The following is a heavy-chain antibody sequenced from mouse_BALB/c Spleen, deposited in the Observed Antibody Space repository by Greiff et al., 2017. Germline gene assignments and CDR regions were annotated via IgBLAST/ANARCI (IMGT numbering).Heavy chain of an antibody. CDR1: GFTFSSFG. CDR3: ARSRIPAWFAY. V-gene: IGHV5-17*02. CDR2: ISSGSSTI. J-gene: IGHJ3*01. Sequence: EVKLVESGGGLVQPGGSRKLSCAASGFTFSSFGMHWVRQAPEKGLEWVAYISSGSSTIYYADTVKGRFTISRDNPKNTLFLQMTSLRSEDTAMYYCARSRIPAWFAYWGQGTLVTVSA.